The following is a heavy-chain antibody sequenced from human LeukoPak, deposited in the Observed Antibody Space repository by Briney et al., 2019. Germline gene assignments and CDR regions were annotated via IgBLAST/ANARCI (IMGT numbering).Heavy chain of an antibody. D-gene: IGHD1-26*01. CDR3: ARDGFLVGATRYHDY. Sequence: GGSLRLSCAASGFTFSSYSMNWVRQAPGKGLEWVSSISSSSSYIYYADSVKGRFTISRDNAKNSLYLQMNSLRAEDTAVYYCARDGFLVGATRYHDYWGQGTLVTVSS. V-gene: IGHV3-21*01. CDR1: GFTFSSYS. CDR2: ISSSSSYI. J-gene: IGHJ4*02.